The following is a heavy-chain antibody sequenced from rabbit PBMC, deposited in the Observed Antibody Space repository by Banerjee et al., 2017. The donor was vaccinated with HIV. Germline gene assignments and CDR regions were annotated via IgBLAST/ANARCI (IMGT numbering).Heavy chain of an antibody. J-gene: IGHJ4*01. CDR2: INSGSGNA. V-gene: IGHV1S45*01. D-gene: IGHD4-1*01. Sequence: QEQVVESGGDLVKPEGSLTLTCTASGFSFSNSYYMCWVRQAPGKGLEWIGCINSGSGNAYYASWVISRFTISKTSSTTVALQMTSLTAADTATYFCARDRGDWGYYFNLWGPGTLVTVS. CDR1: GFSFSNSYY. CDR3: ARDRGDWGYYFNL.